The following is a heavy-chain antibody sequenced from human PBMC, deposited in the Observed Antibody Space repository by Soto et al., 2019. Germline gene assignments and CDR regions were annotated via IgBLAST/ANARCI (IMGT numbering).Heavy chain of an antibody. CDR3: ARYHVESRVAYVM. Sequence: VEPLKITSNGSRYSFPNYWNGWLRQMLGKELEWMGLMNPAVSETRYSPLFQGQVTVSADKSINTDYLQSISLMASATALYYCARYHVESRVAYVMWCQGTLVEVSS. D-gene: IGHD3-22*01. J-gene: IGHJ3*02. V-gene: IGHV5-51*01. CDR2: MNPAVSET. CDR1: RYSFPNYW.